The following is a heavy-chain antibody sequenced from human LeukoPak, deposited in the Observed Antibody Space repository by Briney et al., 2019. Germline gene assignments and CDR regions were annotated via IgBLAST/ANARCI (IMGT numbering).Heavy chain of an antibody. Sequence: NPSETLSLTCTVSGGSIRSASYNWGWIRQPPGKGLEWIGRIHYTGSTYCNPSLKSRVTISVDTSKNQFSLKLSSVTAADTAVYYCARTGGSFYYYYYMDVWGKGTTVTVSS. CDR3: ARTGGSFYYYYYMDV. J-gene: IGHJ6*03. CDR1: GGSIRSASYN. V-gene: IGHV4-39*07. D-gene: IGHD1-26*01. CDR2: IHYTGST.